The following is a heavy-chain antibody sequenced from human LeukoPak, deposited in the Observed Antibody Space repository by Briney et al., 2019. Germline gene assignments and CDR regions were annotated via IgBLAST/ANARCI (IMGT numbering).Heavy chain of an antibody. J-gene: IGHJ4*02. CDR3: ARNVPSTGDFVY. CDR2: MNPNSGNT. Sequence: ASVKVSCMDSGYTFTSYDINWVRQAPRPGLEWMGWMNPNSGNTGYAQKFQGRDTMTRDTSISTAYMELSSLTSEDTAVYYCARNVPSTGDFVYWGQGTLVTVSS. D-gene: IGHD3-10*01. CDR1: GYTFTSYD. V-gene: IGHV1-8*01.